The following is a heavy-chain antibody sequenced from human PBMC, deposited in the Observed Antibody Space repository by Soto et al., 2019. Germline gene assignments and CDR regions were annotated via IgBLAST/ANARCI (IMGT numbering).Heavy chain of an antibody. V-gene: IGHV4-59*08. CDR1: GGSISSYY. Sequence: QVQLQESGPGLVKPSETLSLTCTVSGGSISSYYWSWIRQPPGKGLEWIGYIYYSGSTNYNPSLKSRVTISVDTSKNQFSLKLSSVTAADTAVYYCARNGVDCSGGSCYSDFDYWGQGTLVTVSS. D-gene: IGHD2-15*01. CDR3: ARNGVDCSGGSCYSDFDY. CDR2: IYYSGST. J-gene: IGHJ4*02.